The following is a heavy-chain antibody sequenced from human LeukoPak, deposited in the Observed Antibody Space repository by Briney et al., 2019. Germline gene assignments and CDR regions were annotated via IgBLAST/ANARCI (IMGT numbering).Heavy chain of an antibody. CDR2: IYYSGTT. V-gene: IGHV4-59*01. J-gene: IGHJ4*02. CDR1: GGSISSYY. D-gene: IGHD6-13*01. CDR3: AXXXYIAAAQYGY. Sequence: SETLSLTCTVSGGSISSYYWSWIRQPPGKGLEWIGYIYYSGTTNYNPSLKSRVTISVDTSKDQFSLKLSSVTAADTAVYYCAXXXYIAAAQYGYWGQGTLVTVSS.